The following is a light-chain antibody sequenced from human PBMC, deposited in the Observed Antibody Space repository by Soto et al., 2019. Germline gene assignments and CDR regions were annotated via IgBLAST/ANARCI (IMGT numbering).Light chain of an antibody. Sequence: DIQMTQSTSTLSASVGDRVTITCRANQSISDWLAWYQQKRGKAPKLLIYDASNLESGVPSRFSGSGSGTEFTLTISSLQPDEFATYYCQQYNSSPLTFGGGTKMEIK. CDR1: QSISDW. V-gene: IGKV1-5*01. CDR2: DAS. J-gene: IGKJ4*01. CDR3: QQYNSSPLT.